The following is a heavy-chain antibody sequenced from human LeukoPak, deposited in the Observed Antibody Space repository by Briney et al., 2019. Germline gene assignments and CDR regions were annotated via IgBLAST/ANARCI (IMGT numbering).Heavy chain of an antibody. CDR3: ARRSPLRGYSYGNPNRGYYFDY. D-gene: IGHD5-18*01. CDR2: IYYSGST. CDR1: GGSISSYY. Sequence: SETLSLTCTVSGGSISSYYWSWIRQPPGKGLEWIGYIYYSGSTNYNPSLKSRVTISVDTSKNQFSLKLSSVTAADTAVYYCARRSPLRGYSYGNPNRGYYFDYWGQGTLVTVSS. J-gene: IGHJ4*02. V-gene: IGHV4-59*08.